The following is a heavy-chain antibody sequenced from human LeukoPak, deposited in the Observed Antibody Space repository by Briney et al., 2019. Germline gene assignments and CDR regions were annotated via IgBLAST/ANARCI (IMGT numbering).Heavy chain of an antibody. CDR2: IHHSGST. Sequence: PSETLSLTCAVYGGSFRGYSWTWIRQPPGKGLEWIGGIHHSGSTSYNPSLKSRVTISVDTSKNQFSLKLNSVTAADTAVYYCASRFDYWGQGTLVTVSS. J-gene: IGHJ4*02. V-gene: IGHV4-34*01. CDR1: GGSFRGYS. CDR3: ASRFDY.